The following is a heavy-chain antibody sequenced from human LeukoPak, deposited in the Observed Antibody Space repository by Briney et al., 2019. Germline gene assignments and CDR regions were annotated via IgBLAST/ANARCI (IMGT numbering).Heavy chain of an antibody. J-gene: IGHJ6*03. CDR2: FDPEDGGT. Sequence: ASVKVSCKVSGYTLTELSMHWVRQAPGKGLEWMGGFDPEDGGTICAQKFQGRVTMTEDTSTDTAYMELRSLRSDDTAVYYCARVSPQWLVELGYMDVWGKGTTVTVSS. CDR3: ARVSPQWLVELGYMDV. D-gene: IGHD6-19*01. V-gene: IGHV1-24*01. CDR1: GYTLTELS.